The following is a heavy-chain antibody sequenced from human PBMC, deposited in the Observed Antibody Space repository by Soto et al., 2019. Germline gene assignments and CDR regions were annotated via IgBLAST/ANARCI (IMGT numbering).Heavy chain of an antibody. CDR2: IYYSGST. CDR3: ARLTGYSSGWYGRADYYYGMDV. CDR1: GGSISSSSYY. D-gene: IGHD6-19*01. V-gene: IGHV4-39*01. J-gene: IGHJ6*02. Sequence: SETLSLTCTVSGGSISSSSYYWGWIRQPPGKGLEWIGSIYYSGSTYYNPSLKSRVTISVDTSKNQFSLKLSSVTAADTAVYYCARLTGYSSGWYGRADYYYGMDVWGQGTTVTVYS.